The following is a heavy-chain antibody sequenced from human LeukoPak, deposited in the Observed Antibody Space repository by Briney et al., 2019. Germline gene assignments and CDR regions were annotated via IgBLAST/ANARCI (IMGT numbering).Heavy chain of an antibody. CDR3: ARPRLGGQNGRFDY. D-gene: IGHD2-15*01. V-gene: IGHV1-8*01. Sequence: GASVKVSCKASGYTFTSYDINWVRQATGQGLEWMGWMNPNSGNTGYAQKFQGRVTMTRNTSISTAYIELSSLRSEDAAVYYCARPRLGGQNGRFDYWGQGTLVTVSS. J-gene: IGHJ4*02. CDR1: GYTFTSYD. CDR2: MNPNSGNT.